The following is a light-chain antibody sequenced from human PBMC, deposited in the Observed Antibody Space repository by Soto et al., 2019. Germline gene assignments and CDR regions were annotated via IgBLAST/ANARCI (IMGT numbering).Light chain of an antibody. CDR2: GAF. V-gene: IGKV3-15*01. J-gene: IGKJ2*01. Sequence: IVMTQSPATLSVSPGDRATLSCRARQSVNSNVAWYQQKPGQAPRLLMYGAFTRAAGVPDRFGGSGSGTEFTLTISSLQSEDSAVYYCQQYGNWPLYTFGQGTKLEIK. CDR3: QQYGNWPLYT. CDR1: QSVNSN.